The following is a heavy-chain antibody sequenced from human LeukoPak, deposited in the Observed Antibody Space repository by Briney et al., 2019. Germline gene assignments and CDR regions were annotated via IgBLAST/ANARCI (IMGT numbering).Heavy chain of an antibody. Sequence: PSETLPLTCTVSGGSITSGSFYSAWLRQSAGKGLQWIGRIYSSGITNYNPSLKSRLTMSIDTSKSQFFLNLSSLTAADTAVYYCARGITGRGRFEPWGQGTLVTVSS. D-gene: IGHD3-10*01. J-gene: IGHJ5*02. V-gene: IGHV4-61*02. CDR1: GGSITSGSFY. CDR2: IYSSGIT. CDR3: ARGITGRGRFEP.